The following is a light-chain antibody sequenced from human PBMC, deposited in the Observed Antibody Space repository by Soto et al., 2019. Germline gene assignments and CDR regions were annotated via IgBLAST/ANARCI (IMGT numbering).Light chain of an antibody. CDR2: YDS. J-gene: IGLJ2*01. Sequence: SYELTQPPSVSVAPGKTARITCGGNNIGSKSVHWYQQKPGQAPVLVIYYDSDRPSGIPERFSGSNSGNTATLTISMVEAGDEAHYYCQVWDSSSDPLVFGGGTKLTVL. V-gene: IGLV3-21*04. CDR3: QVWDSSSDPLV. CDR1: NIGSKS.